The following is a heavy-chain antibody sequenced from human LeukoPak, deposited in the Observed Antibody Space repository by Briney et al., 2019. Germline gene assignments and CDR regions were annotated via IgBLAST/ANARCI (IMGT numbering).Heavy chain of an antibody. CDR1: GGSISSYY. CDR2: IHASGST. CDR3: ARHADTALVNRHFDY. Sequence: SETLSLTCTVSGGSISSYYWSWIRQPAGKGLEWIGRIHASGSTNYNPSLKSRVTISVDTSKNQFSLKLNSVTAADTAVYYCARHADTALVNRHFDYWGQGTLVTVSS. J-gene: IGHJ4*02. D-gene: IGHD5-18*01. V-gene: IGHV4-4*07.